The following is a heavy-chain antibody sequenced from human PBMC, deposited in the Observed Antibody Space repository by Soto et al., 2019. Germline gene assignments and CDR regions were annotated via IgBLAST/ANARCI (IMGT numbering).Heavy chain of an antibody. Sequence: ASVKVSCKASGYTFTGYYMHWVRQAPGQGLEWMGWINPNSGGTNYAQKFQGRVTMTRDTSISTACMELSRLRSDDTAVYYCARAHSSSFNWFDPWGQGTLVTI. CDR2: INPNSGGT. CDR3: ARAHSSSFNWFDP. V-gene: IGHV1-2*02. CDR1: GYTFTGYY. D-gene: IGHD6-6*01. J-gene: IGHJ5*02.